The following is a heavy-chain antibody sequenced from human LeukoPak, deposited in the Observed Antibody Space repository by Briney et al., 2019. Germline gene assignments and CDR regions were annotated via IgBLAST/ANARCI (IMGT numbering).Heavy chain of an antibody. CDR2: IKSKTDGGTT. CDR1: GFTFSSYS. CDR3: AADGGSYGND. D-gene: IGHD1-26*01. V-gene: IGHV3-15*01. J-gene: IGHJ4*02. Sequence: GGSLRLPCAASGFTFSSYSMNWVRQAPGKGLEWVGRIKSKTDGGTTDYAAPVKGRFTISRDDSKNTLYLQMNSLKPEDTAVYYCAADGGSYGNDGGQGSLVTVSA.